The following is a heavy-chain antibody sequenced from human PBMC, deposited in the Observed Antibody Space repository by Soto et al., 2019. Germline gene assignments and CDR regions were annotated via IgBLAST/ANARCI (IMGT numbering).Heavy chain of an antibody. Sequence: GESLKISCKGSGYSFTSYWIGWVRQMPGKGLEWMGITYPGDSDTRYSPSFQGQVTISADKSISTAYLQWSSLKASDTAMYYCARQGYSSGWSNYRYYYGMDVWGQGTTVTVSS. CDR2: TYPGDSDT. J-gene: IGHJ6*02. V-gene: IGHV5-51*01. CDR1: GYSFTSYW. CDR3: ARQGYSSGWSNYRYYYGMDV. D-gene: IGHD6-19*01.